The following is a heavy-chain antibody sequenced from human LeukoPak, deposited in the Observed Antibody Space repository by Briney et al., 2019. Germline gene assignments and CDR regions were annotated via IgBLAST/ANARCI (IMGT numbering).Heavy chain of an antibody. J-gene: IGHJ4*02. CDR2: IYYSWST. CDR3: ARGYAYGPNYYFDY. D-gene: IGHD5-18*01. CDR1: GGSISNYY. V-gene: IGHV4-59*01. Sequence: PSETMSLXCSFSGGSISNYYWSWVRQPPGKGLEWIGYIYYSWSTDYNPSLKSRVTISIDTSKNHFSLRLSSVPAADTASYYCARGYAYGPNYYFDYWGQGTLVTVSS.